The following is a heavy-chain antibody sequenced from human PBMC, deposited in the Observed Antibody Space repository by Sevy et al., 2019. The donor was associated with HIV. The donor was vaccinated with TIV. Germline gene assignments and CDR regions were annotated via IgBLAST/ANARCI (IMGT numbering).Heavy chain of an antibody. CDR2: ISSSDSTI. J-gene: IGHJ1*01. V-gene: IGHV3-48*03. Sequence: GGCLRLSCAASGFTFSNYEMNWVRQAPGKGLEWVSYISSSDSTIYYADSVRGRFIISRDNAKNSLYLQMNSLRAEDTAVYYCARDRVRATGLGYFQHWGQGTLVTVSS. D-gene: IGHD1-26*01. CDR3: ARDRVRATGLGYFQH. CDR1: GFTFSNYE.